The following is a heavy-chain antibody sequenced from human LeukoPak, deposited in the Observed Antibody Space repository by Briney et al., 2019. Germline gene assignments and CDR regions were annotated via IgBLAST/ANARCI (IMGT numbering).Heavy chain of an antibody. D-gene: IGHD6-6*01. CDR2: IYYSGST. CDR3: ARDMEYSSSSLGWFDP. V-gene: IGHV4-39*07. CDR1: GGSISSSSYY. J-gene: IGHJ5*02. Sequence: KPSETLSLTCTVSGGSISSSSYYWGWIRQPPGKGLEWIGSIYYSGSTYYNPSLKSRVTISVDTSKNQFSLKLSSVTAADTAVYYCARDMEYSSSSLGWFDPWGQGTLVTVSS.